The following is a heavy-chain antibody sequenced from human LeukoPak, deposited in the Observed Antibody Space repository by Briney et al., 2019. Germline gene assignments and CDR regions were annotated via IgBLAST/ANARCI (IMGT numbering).Heavy chain of an antibody. Sequence: PSETLSLTCDVSGASIRSYYWSWIRQPPGKGLEWIGYIYYSGSTNYNPSLKSRVTISVDTSKNQFSLKLSSVTAADTAVYYCARLFEVVDAFDIWGQGTMVTVSS. CDR3: ARLFEVVDAFDI. CDR2: IYYSGST. J-gene: IGHJ3*02. V-gene: IGHV4-59*01. CDR1: GASIRSYY. D-gene: IGHD2-21*01.